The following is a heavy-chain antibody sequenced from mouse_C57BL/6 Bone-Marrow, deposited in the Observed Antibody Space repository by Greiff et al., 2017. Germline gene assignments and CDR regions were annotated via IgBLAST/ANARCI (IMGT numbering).Heavy chain of an antibody. CDR3: ARAHYYGSSYGYFDY. V-gene: IGHV1-72*01. Sequence: VQLQQPGAELVKPGASVKLSCKASGYTFTSYWMHWVKQRPGRGLEWIGRIDPNSGGTKYNEKFKSKATLTVDKPSSTAYIQLSSLTSEDSAVYYCARAHYYGSSYGYFDYWGQGTTLTVSS. D-gene: IGHD1-1*01. CDR1: GYTFTSYW. J-gene: IGHJ2*01. CDR2: IDPNSGGT.